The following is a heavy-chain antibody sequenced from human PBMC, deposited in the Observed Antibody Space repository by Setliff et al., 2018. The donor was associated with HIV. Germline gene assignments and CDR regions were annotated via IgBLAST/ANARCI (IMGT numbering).Heavy chain of an antibody. J-gene: IGHJ4*02. CDR2: IYWDGDK. D-gene: IGHD3-9*01. CDR1: GFSLTTSGMG. V-gene: IGHV2-5*02. CDR3: VYRSAFLNGLPYH. Sequence: SCPTLVNPTPSLTLTCSFSGFSLTTSGMGVGWIRQPPGKALGWLALIYWDGDKRYSPSLKGRLTITKDTSKDQVVLAMTNMDPLDTATYYCVYRSAFLNGLPYHWGQGTLVTVAS.